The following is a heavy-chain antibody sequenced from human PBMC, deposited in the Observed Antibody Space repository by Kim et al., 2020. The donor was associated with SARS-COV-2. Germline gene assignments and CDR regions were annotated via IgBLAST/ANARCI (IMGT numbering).Heavy chain of an antibody. Sequence: SETLSLTCTVSGGSIRSSTYYWGWIRQPPGKGLEWIGSISDGGNTNYNPSLKSRVTISVDTSKNQFSLKFYSVTAADTAVYYCARRFGSGSYYWGYFDY. CDR2: ISDGGNT. CDR3: ARRFGSGSYYWGYFDY. D-gene: IGHD3-10*01. CDR1: GGSIRSSTYY. V-gene: IGHV4-39*01. J-gene: IGHJ4*03.